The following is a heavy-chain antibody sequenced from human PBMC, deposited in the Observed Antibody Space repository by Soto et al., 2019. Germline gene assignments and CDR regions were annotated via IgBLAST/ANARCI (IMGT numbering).Heavy chain of an antibody. CDR3: AREGRDYIWGSYRPRAFDY. V-gene: IGHV1-2*04. CDR2: INPNSGGT. D-gene: IGHD3-16*02. Sequence: GASVKVSCKASGYTFTGYYMHWVRQAPGQGLEWMGWINPNSGGTNYAQKFRGWVTMTRDTSISTAYMELSRLRSDDTAVYYCAREGRDYIWGSYRPRAFDYWGQGTLVTVSS. J-gene: IGHJ4*02. CDR1: GYTFTGYY.